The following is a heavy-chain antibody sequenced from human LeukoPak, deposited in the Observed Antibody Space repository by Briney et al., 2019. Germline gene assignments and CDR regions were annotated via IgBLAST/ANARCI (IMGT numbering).Heavy chain of an antibody. Sequence: GASVKVSCKASGYTFTSYAMHWVRQAPGQRLEWMGWINAGNGNTKYSQKFQGRVTITRDTSASTAYMELSSLRSEDTAVYYCARVGLYDFWSGYYFDYWGQGTQVTVSS. D-gene: IGHD3-3*01. CDR1: GYTFTSYA. CDR3: ARVGLYDFWSGYYFDY. V-gene: IGHV1-3*01. J-gene: IGHJ4*02. CDR2: INAGNGNT.